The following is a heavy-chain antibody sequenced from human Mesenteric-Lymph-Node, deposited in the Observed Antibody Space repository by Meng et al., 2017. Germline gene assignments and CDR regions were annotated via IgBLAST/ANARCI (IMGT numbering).Heavy chain of an antibody. D-gene: IGHD2-8*01. Sequence: ASVKVSCKASGYTFTSYYMHLVRQATGQGLEWMGWMNPNSGNTGYAQKFQGRVTMTRNTSISTAYMELSSLRSEDTAVYYCARECCTNGYYYGMDVWGQGTTVTVSS. V-gene: IGHV1-8*02. J-gene: IGHJ6*02. CDR3: ARECCTNGYYYGMDV. CDR2: MNPNSGNT. CDR1: GYTFTSYY.